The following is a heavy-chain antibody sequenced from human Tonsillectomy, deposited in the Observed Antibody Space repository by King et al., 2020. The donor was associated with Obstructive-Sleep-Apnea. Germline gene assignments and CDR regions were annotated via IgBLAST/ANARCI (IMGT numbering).Heavy chain of an antibody. V-gene: IGHV3-30*04. J-gene: IGHJ4*02. Sequence: VQLVESGGGVVQPGRSLRLSCAASGFTFSSFAMHWVRQAPGKGLEWVAVISYDGSNKYYADSVKGRFTISRDISKNTLFLQMNSLRAEDTAVYYCARDLEDTRQFDYWGEGTLVTVSS. CDR2: ISYDGSNK. CDR3: ARDLEDTRQFDY. CDR1: GFTFSSFA. D-gene: IGHD6-6*01.